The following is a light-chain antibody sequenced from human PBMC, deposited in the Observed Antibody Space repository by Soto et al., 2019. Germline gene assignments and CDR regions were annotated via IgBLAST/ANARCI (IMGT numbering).Light chain of an antibody. J-gene: IGLJ2*01. V-gene: IGLV1-44*01. CDR2: SNN. Sequence: QSVLTQSPSASGTPGQRVTISCSGSSSNIGSNTVNWYQQLPGTAPKLLIYSNNQRPSGVPDRFSGSKSGTSASLAISGLQSEDEADYYCAAWDDSLNGHVVFGGWTQLTVL. CDR1: SSNIGSNT. CDR3: AAWDDSLNGHVV.